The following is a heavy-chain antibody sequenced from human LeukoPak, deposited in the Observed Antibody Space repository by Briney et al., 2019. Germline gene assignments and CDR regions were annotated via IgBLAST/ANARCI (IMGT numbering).Heavy chain of an antibody. J-gene: IGHJ4*02. CDR2: IYTSGST. CDR1: GGSISSGSYY. Sequence: SQTLSLTCTVSGGSISSGSYYWSWIRQPAVKGLEWIGRIYTSGSTNYNPSLKSRVTISVDTSKNQFSLKLSSVTAADTAVYYCARGGGYSYGLGYCSGGSCKIDYWGQGTLVTVSS. D-gene: IGHD2-15*01. V-gene: IGHV4-61*02. CDR3: ARGGGYSYGLGYCSGGSCKIDY.